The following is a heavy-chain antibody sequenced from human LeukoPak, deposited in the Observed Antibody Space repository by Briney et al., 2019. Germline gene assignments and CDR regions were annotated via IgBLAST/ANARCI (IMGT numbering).Heavy chain of an antibody. J-gene: IGHJ3*02. CDR1: GGSFSGYY. CDR2: INHSGST. D-gene: IGHD2/OR15-2a*01. CDR3: ARLKSRRVIGAFDI. V-gene: IGHV4-34*01. Sequence: SETLSLTCAVYGGSFSGYYWSWIRQPPGKGLEWIGEINHSGSTNYNPSLKSRVTISVDTSKNQFSLKLSSVTAADTAVYYCARLKSRRVIGAFDIWGQGTMDTVSS.